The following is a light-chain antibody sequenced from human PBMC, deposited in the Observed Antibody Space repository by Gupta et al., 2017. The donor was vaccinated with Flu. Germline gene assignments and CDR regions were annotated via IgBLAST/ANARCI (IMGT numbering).Light chain of an antibody. Sequence: ATGKTAKSTCGVDKIGSRTVHRYQQRPCQAPNLVVFDDNDRPAGIPERFSGYISVNTATLTITRVEGGDEADYYCQLWGGDHAVFGGGTKLTVL. V-gene: IGLV3-21*03. CDR2: DDN. CDR1: KIGSRT. J-gene: IGLJ7*01. CDR3: QLWGGDHAV.